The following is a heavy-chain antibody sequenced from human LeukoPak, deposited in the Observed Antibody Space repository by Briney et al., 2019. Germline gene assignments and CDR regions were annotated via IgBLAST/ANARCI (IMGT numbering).Heavy chain of an antibody. D-gene: IGHD5-12*01. CDR3: ARARLLDYYYYYMDV. Sequence: GGSPRLSCAASGFTVSNNYMTWVRQAPGKGLEWVSVIYSGGSTYYADSVKGRFTISRDNSKNALYLQMNTLRAEDTAVYYCARARLLDYYYYYMDVWGKGTTVTVSS. CDR1: GFTVSNNY. V-gene: IGHV3-66*02. CDR2: IYSGGST. J-gene: IGHJ6*03.